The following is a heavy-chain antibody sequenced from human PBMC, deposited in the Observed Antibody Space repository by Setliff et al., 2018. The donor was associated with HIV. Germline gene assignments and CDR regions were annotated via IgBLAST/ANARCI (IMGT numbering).Heavy chain of an antibody. Sequence: GASVKVSCKASGYTFTNYAMHWVRQAPGQRLEWMGWINAGNGDTKYSQKFQGRVTFTWDTSASTAYMELSSLRSEDTALYYCARDSGDDNSDYYYMDVWGKGTTVTVSS. CDR2: INAGNGDT. CDR1: GYTFTNYA. J-gene: IGHJ6*03. CDR3: ARDSGDDNSDYYYMDV. V-gene: IGHV1-3*01. D-gene: IGHD1-1*01.